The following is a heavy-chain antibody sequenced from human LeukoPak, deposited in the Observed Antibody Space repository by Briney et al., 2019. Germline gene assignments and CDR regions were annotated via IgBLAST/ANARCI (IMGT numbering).Heavy chain of an antibody. CDR2: ISSSGSTI. CDR3: ASGATVTAQYDY. J-gene: IGHJ4*02. CDR1: GFTFSDYY. Sequence: GGSLRLSCAASGFTFSDYYMSWIRQAPAKGLEWVSYISSSGSTIYYADSVKGRFTISRDNAKNSLYLQMNSLRAEDTAVYYCASGATVTAQYDYWGQGTLVTVSS. V-gene: IGHV3-11*01. D-gene: IGHD4-17*01.